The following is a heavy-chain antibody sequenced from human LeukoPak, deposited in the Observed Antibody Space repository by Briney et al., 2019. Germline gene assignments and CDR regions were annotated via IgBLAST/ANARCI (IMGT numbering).Heavy chain of an antibody. V-gene: IGHV4-59*01. J-gene: IGHJ5*02. Sequence: KPSETLSLTCTVSGGSISSYYWSWIRQPPGKGLEWIGYIYYGGSTNYNPSLKSRVTISVDTSKNQFSLKLSSVTAADTAVYYCARLTGYSSESWFDPWGQGTLVTVSS. CDR1: GGSISSYY. CDR2: IYYGGST. D-gene: IGHD3-9*01. CDR3: ARLTGYSSESWFDP.